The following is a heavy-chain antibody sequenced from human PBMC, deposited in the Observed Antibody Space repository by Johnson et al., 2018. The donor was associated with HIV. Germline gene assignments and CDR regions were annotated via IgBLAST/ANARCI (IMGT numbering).Heavy chain of an antibody. CDR2: INWNGGRT. J-gene: IGHJ3*02. D-gene: IGHD6-19*01. CDR1: GFNFIDYA. CDR3: ARVTRVGYSSNYVDAFDI. V-gene: IGHV3-20*04. Sequence: MQLVESGGGVARPGGSLRLSCAASGFNFIDYAMTWVRQVPGKGLDWVSDINWNGGRTGYADSVRGRFTIFRDNARNSLYLQMNSLRAEDTALYYCARVTRVGYSSNYVDAFDIWGQGTVVTVSS.